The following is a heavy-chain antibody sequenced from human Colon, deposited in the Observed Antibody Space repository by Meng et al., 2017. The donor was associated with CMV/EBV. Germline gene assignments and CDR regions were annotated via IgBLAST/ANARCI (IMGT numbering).Heavy chain of an antibody. CDR3: AKTGHIKGANFDY. V-gene: IGHV3-23*01. J-gene: IGHJ4*02. Sequence: GGSLRLSCAASGFTFSDYGMRWVRQAPGKGLEWVSTIVGSGASTFYTDSVMGRFTISRDNSKNTLYLQMNSLRAEDTAIYYCAKTGHIKGANFDYWGRGTVVTVSS. CDR2: IVGSGAST. D-gene: IGHD1-1*01. CDR1: GFTFSDYG.